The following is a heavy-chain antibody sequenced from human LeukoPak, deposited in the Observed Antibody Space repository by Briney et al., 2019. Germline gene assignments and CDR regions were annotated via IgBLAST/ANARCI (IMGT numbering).Heavy chain of an antibody. CDR3: ARSFSSSWPFAYYGMDV. J-gene: IGHJ6*02. Sequence: SETLSLTSAVYGGSFSGYYWSWIRQPPGKGLEWIGEINHSGSTNYNPSLKSRVTISVDTSKNQFSLKLSSVTAADTAVYYCARSFSSSWPFAYYGMDVWGQGTTVTVSS. CDR1: GGSFSGYY. D-gene: IGHD6-13*01. V-gene: IGHV4-34*01. CDR2: INHSGST.